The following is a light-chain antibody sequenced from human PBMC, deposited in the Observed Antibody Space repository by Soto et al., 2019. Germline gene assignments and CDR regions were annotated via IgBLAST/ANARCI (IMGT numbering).Light chain of an antibody. J-gene: IGLJ1*01. CDR2: DDS. CDR3: QVWDSLSDHHV. V-gene: IGLV3-21*02. CDR1: KIETKT. Sequence: SYELTQPPSVSVAPGQTARISCGGNKIETKTVFWYQQKPGQAPVVVVSDDSVRPSGIPERFSGSNSGGTATLSIIGVEAGDEADYYCQVWDSLSDHHVFGPGTKV.